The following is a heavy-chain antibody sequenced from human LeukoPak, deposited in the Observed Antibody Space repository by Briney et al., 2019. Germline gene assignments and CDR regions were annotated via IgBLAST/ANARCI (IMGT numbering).Heavy chain of an antibody. CDR2: INPNIGGT. CDR3: ASRPQDGHDPAENFDY. Sequence: SVKLSCKASGYTFTGYYMHSVRQAPGPGLEWRGWINPNIGGTNSAQKFQGRVTMTRDKSISTAYMEPSRLTSDDTAVYYCASRPQDGHDPAENFDYWGQGTLVTVSS. D-gene: IGHD4-17*01. J-gene: IGHJ4*02. CDR1: GYTFTGYY. V-gene: IGHV1-2*02.